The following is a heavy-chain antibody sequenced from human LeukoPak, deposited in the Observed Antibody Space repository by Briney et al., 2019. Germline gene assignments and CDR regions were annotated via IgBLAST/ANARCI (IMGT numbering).Heavy chain of an antibody. D-gene: IGHD6-19*01. Sequence: SETLSLTCTVSGGSISSGSYYWSWIRQPAGKGLEWIGRIYTSGSTNYNPSLKSRVTISVDTSKNQFPLKLSSVTAADTAVYYCARGSLQQWLVLEAGDNWFDPWGQGTLVTVSS. J-gene: IGHJ5*02. CDR3: ARGSLQQWLVLEAGDNWFDP. CDR2: IYTSGST. CDR1: GGSISSGSYY. V-gene: IGHV4-61*02.